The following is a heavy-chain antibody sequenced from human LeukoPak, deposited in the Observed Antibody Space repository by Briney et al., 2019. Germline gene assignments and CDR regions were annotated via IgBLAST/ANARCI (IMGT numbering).Heavy chain of an antibody. CDR2: INPNSGGT. J-gene: IGHJ6*03. D-gene: IGHD5-18*01. Sequence: ASVKVSCKASGYTFTGYYMHWVRQAPGQGLEWMGWINPNSGGTNYAQKFQGRVTMTRDTSISTAYMELSRLRSDDTAVYYCARDWRGTAMYYYYYYMDVWGKGTTVTISS. V-gene: IGHV1-2*02. CDR1: GYTFTGYY. CDR3: ARDWRGTAMYYYYYYMDV.